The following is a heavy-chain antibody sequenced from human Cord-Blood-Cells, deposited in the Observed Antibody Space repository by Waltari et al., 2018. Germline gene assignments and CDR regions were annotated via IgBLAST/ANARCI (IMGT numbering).Heavy chain of an antibody. CDR1: GGTFSSYA. Sequence: QVQLVQSGAEVKKPGSSVKVSCKASGGTFSSYAISWVRQAPGQGLEWMGRIIPILGIANYAQKFQGRVPITADKSTSTAYMELSSLRSEDTAVYYCARGPYYDSSGYFDYWGQGTLVTVSS. V-gene: IGHV1-69*09. J-gene: IGHJ4*02. CDR2: IIPILGIA. CDR3: ARGPYYDSSGYFDY. D-gene: IGHD3-22*01.